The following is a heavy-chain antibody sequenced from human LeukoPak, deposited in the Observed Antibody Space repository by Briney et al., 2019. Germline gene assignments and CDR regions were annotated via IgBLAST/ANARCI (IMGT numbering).Heavy chain of an antibody. CDR1: VGSFSGYY. CDR2: INHSGNT. V-gene: IGHV4-34*01. Sequence: PSETLSLTCAVYVGSFSGYYWSWIRQPPGKGLEWIGEINHSGNTNYNPSLKSRVTISVDTSKNQFSLKLSSVTAADTAVYYCARGLTIFGVVSRNYWGQGTLVTVSS. CDR3: ARGLTIFGVVSRNY. D-gene: IGHD3-3*01. J-gene: IGHJ4*02.